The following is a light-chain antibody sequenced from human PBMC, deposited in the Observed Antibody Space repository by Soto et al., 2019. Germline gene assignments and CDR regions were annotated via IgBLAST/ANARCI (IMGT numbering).Light chain of an antibody. CDR2: KAS. CDR3: QRYNSYLT. Sequence: DIQMTQSPSTLSASIGDRVTITCRASQSISDWLAWYQQKPGKAPKLLIYKASSLESGVPSRFSGSGSGTEFTLTISSLQPDDFATYYCQRYNSYLTFGPGTKVDIK. CDR1: QSISDW. V-gene: IGKV1-5*03. J-gene: IGKJ3*01.